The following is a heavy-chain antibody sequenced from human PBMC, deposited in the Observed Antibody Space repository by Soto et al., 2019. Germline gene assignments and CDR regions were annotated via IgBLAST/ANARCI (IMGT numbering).Heavy chain of an antibody. D-gene: IGHD2-15*01. CDR2: IYYSGST. CDR3: ARRYGGTFDY. CDR1: AGSISRYY. Sequence: SQALSLTCTVSAGSISRYYRNWIRQPPGKGLEWIGYIYYSGSTNYNPSLKSRVTISVDTSKNQFSLKLSSVTAADTAVYYCARRYGGTFDYWGQGTLVTVS. J-gene: IGHJ4*02. V-gene: IGHV4-59*08.